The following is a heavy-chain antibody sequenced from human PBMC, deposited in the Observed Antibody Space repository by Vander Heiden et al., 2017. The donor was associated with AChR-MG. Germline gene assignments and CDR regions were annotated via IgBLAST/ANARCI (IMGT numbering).Heavy chain of an antibody. CDR3: ARDKISRAAAVTGWFDP. V-gene: IGHV4-38-2*02. D-gene: IGHD6-13*01. CDR1: GYSISSGYY. Sequence: QVQLQESGPGLVKPSETLSLTCAVSGYSISSGYYWGWIRQPPGKGLEWIGSSYHSGGTYYNPSLKSRVTISVDTSKNQFSLKLSSVTAADTAVYYCARDKISRAAAVTGWFDPWGQGTLVTVSS. CDR2: SYHSGGT. J-gene: IGHJ5*02.